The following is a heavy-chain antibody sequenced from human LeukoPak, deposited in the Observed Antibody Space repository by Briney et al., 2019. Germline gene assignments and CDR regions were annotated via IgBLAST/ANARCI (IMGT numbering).Heavy chain of an antibody. CDR2: INHSGST. J-gene: IGHJ4*02. D-gene: IGHD3-10*01. Sequence: SETLSLTCAVYGGSFSGYYWGWIRQPPGKGLEWIGEINHSGSTNYNPSLKSRVTISVDTSKNQFSLKLSSVTAADTAVYYCARPRYYGSGSFDYWGQGTLVTVSS. CDR1: GGSFSGYY. CDR3: ARPRYYGSGSFDY. V-gene: IGHV4-34*01.